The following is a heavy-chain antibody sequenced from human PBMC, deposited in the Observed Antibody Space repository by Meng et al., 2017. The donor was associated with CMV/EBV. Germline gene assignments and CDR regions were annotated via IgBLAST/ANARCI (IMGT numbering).Heavy chain of an antibody. V-gene: IGHV1-2*02. CDR2: INPNSGGT. J-gene: IGHJ4*02. CDR1: GYTFTGYY. Sequence: ASVKVSCKASGYTFTGYYMHWVRQAPGQGIEWMGWINPNSGGTNYAQKFQGRVTMTRDTSISTAYMELSRLRSDDTAVYYCARVVPAAIGTIDYWGQGTLVTVSS. D-gene: IGHD2-2*01. CDR3: ARVVPAAIGTIDY.